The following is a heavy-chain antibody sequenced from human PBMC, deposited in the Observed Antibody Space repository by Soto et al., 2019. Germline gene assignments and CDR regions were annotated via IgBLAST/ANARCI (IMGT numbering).Heavy chain of an antibody. CDR1: GGSISSGGYY. J-gene: IGHJ6*02. Sequence: QVQLQESGPGLVKPSQTLSLTCTVSGGSISSGGYYWGWIRQHPGKGLEWIGYIYYSGSTYYNPSLKSRVTISVDTSKNQFSLKLSSVTAADTAVYYCARSLYYYYYYGMDVWGQGTTVTVSS. CDR2: IYYSGST. V-gene: IGHV4-31*03. CDR3: ARSLYYYYYYGMDV.